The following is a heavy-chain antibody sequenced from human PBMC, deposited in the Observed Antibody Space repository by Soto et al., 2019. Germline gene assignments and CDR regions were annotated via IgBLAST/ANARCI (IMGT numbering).Heavy chain of an antibody. Sequence: GASVKVSCKASGYTFTSYGISWVRQAPGQGLEWMGWISAYNGNTNYAQKLQGRVAMTTDTSTSKAYMELRSLRSDDTAVYYCAREPPPRTYYYGSGPLGYFDYWGQGTLVTVSS. CDR3: AREPPPRTYYYGSGPLGYFDY. CDR2: ISAYNGNT. CDR1: GYTFTSYG. J-gene: IGHJ4*02. V-gene: IGHV1-18*01. D-gene: IGHD3-10*01.